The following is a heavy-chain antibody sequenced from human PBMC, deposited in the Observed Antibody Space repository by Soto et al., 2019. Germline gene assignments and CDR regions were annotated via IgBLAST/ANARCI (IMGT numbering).Heavy chain of an antibody. Sequence: ASVKVSCKASGYTFTSYAMHWVRQAPGQRLEWMGWINAGNGNTKYSQKFQGRVTITRDTSASTAYMELSSLRSDDTAVYYCARTALSKHSYDSSGPRDYGMDVWGQGTTVTVSS. CDR1: GYTFTSYA. J-gene: IGHJ6*02. CDR2: INAGNGNT. V-gene: IGHV1-3*01. CDR3: ARTALSKHSYDSSGPRDYGMDV. D-gene: IGHD3-22*01.